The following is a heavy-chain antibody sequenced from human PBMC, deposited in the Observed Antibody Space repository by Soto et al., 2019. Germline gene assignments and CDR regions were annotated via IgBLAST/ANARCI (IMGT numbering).Heavy chain of an antibody. Sequence: GESLKISCKGSGYSFTSYWIGWVRQMPGKGLEWMGIIYPGDSDTRYSPSFQGQVTISAANSSSTAYLQWSSLKASDTAMYYCARLPNYGILTGYRDYFDYWGQGTLVTVSS. CDR3: ARLPNYGILTGYRDYFDY. CDR1: GYSFTSYW. CDR2: IYPGDSDT. V-gene: IGHV5-51*01. D-gene: IGHD3-9*01. J-gene: IGHJ4*02.